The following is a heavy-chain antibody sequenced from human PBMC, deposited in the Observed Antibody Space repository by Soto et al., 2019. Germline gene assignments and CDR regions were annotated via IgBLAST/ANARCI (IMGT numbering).Heavy chain of an antibody. CDR3: ARELPQRQGRNMDV. Sequence: SLSLTCTVTGGSMTSGAQYWTWIRHRPGEGLEWFGYINHRGNLYYNPSLKSRVSMSVDTSKNQFSLNLSSVTVADTAVYYCARELPQRQGRNMDVWGQGTTVTVSS. J-gene: IGHJ6*02. D-gene: IGHD1-1*01. CDR2: INHRGNL. CDR1: GGSMTSGAQY. V-gene: IGHV4-31*03.